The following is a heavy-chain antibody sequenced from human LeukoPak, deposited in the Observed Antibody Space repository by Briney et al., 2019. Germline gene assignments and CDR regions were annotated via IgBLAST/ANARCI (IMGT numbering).Heavy chain of an antibody. CDR3: AKENYYDSSGYPFDY. CDR1: GFTFSSYS. CDR2: ISSSSSYI. Sequence: GGSLILSCAASGFTFSSYSMNWVRQAPGKGLEWVSSISSSSSYIYYADSVKGRFTISRDNAKNSLYLQMNSLRAEDTALYYCAKENYYDSSGYPFDYWGQGTLVTVSS. D-gene: IGHD3-22*01. J-gene: IGHJ4*02. V-gene: IGHV3-21*04.